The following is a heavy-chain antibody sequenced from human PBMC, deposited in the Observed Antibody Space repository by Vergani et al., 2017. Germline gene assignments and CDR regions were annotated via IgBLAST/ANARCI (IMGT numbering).Heavy chain of an antibody. V-gene: IGHV4-38-2*01. Sequence: QVQLQESGPGLVKPSETLSPTCAVSGYSISSTYYWGWLRQPPGKGLEWIGSIYHSGSTYNNPSLKSRFTIAVDTSKNQYSLKLSSVTAADTAVYYCARHRGDNDRGGMDVWGQGTTVTVSS. J-gene: IGHJ6*02. D-gene: IGHD2-21*02. CDR3: ARHRGDNDRGGMDV. CDR2: IYHSGST. CDR1: GYSISSTYY.